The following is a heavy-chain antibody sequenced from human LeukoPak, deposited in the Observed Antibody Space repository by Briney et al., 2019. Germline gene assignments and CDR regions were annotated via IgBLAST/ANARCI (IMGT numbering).Heavy chain of an antibody. Sequence: GGSLRLSCAASGFTFSNYWMSWIRQTPEKGLEWVANIKHDGSQKYYVDSVKGRFTISRDNAKNSLYLQMTSLRAEDTAVYYCARGRTTGYYSYFYMDVWGKGTAVTISS. CDR2: IKHDGSQK. CDR3: ARGRTTGYYSYFYMDV. CDR1: GFTFSNYW. J-gene: IGHJ6*03. D-gene: IGHD4-11*01. V-gene: IGHV3-7*01.